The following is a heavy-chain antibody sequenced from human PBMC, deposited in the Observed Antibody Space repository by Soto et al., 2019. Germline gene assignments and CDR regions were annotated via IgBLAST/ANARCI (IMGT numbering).Heavy chain of an antibody. CDR1: GFTFSTYT. D-gene: IGHD2-8*02. CDR3: AREGSVYGTGCHWCFDS. V-gene: IGHV3-30-3*01. Sequence: QVQLVESGGGVVQPGRSLRLSCAASGFTFSTYTMHWVRQAPGKGLEWVALISYDGANTYYGDSVKGRFTISRDNSKNTLYLQLNILTVEDTAVYYCAREGSVYGTGCHWCFDSWGQGTLVTVSS. J-gene: IGHJ4*02. CDR2: ISYDGANT.